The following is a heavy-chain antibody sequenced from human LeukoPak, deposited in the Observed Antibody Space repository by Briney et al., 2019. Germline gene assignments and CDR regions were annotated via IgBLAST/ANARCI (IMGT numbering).Heavy chain of an antibody. CDR1: GFTFSNYW. CDR2: IKTDGSET. V-gene: IGHV3-74*01. D-gene: IGHD1-14*01. Sequence: GGSLRLSCAASGFTFSNYWMHWFRQAPGKGLVWVSRIKTDGSETGYADSVKGRFTISRDNAKNTLYLQMNSLRAEDTAVYYCSKPLADNGDHWGQGTLVTVSS. J-gene: IGHJ4*02. CDR3: SKPLADNGDH.